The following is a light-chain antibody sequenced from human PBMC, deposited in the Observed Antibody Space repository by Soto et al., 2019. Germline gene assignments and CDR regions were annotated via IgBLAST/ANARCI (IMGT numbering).Light chain of an antibody. Sequence: QSVLTQSPSASASLGASVKLTCTLSSGHSSYAIAWHQQQPEKGPRYLMKLNSDGSHSKGDGIPDRFSGSSSGAERYLTISSLQSEGEADYYSQTWGTGIRVFGGGTKLTVL. J-gene: IGLJ2*01. V-gene: IGLV4-69*01. CDR3: QTWGTGIRV. CDR2: LNSDGSH. CDR1: SGHSSYA.